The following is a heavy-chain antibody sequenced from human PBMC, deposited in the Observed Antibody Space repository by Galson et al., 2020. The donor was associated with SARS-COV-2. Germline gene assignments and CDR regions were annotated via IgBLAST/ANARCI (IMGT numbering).Heavy chain of an antibody. D-gene: IGHD1-26*01. CDR2: ITDSGSRT. CDR1: GFTFSSYE. J-gene: IGHJ6*02. CDR3: ARQAKSGSALAMDV. Sequence: GESLKISCAASGFTFSSYEINWVRQAPGKGLEWISYITDSGSRTYYAASVKGRFTISRDNAKNSLYVQMNSLRAEDTAVYYCARQAKSGSALAMDVWGQGTTVTVSS. V-gene: IGHV3-48*03.